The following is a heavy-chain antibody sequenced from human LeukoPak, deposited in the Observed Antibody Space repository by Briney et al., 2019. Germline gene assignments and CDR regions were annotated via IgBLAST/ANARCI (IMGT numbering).Heavy chain of an antibody. D-gene: IGHD1-7*01. CDR1: GFSFSDYY. CDR3: ARVMGNYASDY. V-gene: IGHV3-11*04. J-gene: IGHJ4*02. Sequence: NPGGSLRLSCAASGFSFSDYYMSWIRQAPGKGLEWVSYISSSGDTMSYADSVEGRFTISRDNAKNSLYLQMSSLRAEDAAIYYCARVMGNYASDYWGQGALVTVSS. CDR2: ISSSGDTM.